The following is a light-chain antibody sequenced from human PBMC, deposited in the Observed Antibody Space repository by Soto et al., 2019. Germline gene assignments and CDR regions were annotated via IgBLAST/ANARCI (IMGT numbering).Light chain of an antibody. Sequence: QSVLTQPPSASGTPGQRVIISCSGSSSNIGRDTVNWYRQFPGTAPKLLFYSNNQRPSGVPDRFSGSKSDTSASLAISGLQSEDEADYYCAVWDDSLNGLWVFGGGTKLTVL. CDR2: SNN. CDR1: SSNIGRDT. CDR3: AVWDDSLNGLWV. V-gene: IGLV1-44*01. J-gene: IGLJ3*02.